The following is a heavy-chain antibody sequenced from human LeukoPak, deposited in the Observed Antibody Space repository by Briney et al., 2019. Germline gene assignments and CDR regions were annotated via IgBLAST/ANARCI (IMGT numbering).Heavy chain of an antibody. CDR2: INHSGST. Sequence: PSETLSLTCTVSGGSISSYYWSWIRQPPGKGLEWIGEINHSGSTKFNPSFKSRVTMSVDTSKNQFSLKLSSVTAADTAVYYCARSEYSYGADAFDIWGQGTMVTVSS. CDR3: ARSEYSYGADAFDI. J-gene: IGHJ3*02. D-gene: IGHD5-18*01. CDR1: GGSISSYY. V-gene: IGHV4-59*01.